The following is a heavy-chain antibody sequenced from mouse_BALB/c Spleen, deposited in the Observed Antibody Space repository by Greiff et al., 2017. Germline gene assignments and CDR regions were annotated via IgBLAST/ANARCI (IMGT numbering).Heavy chain of an antibody. CDR1: GFTFSSYT. CDR2: ISNGGGST. D-gene: IGHD3-2*01. CDR3: ARHRDSSGSAWFAY. J-gene: IGHJ3*01. V-gene: IGHV5-12-2*01. Sequence: EVQGVESGGGLVQPGGSLKLSCAASGFTFSSYTMSWVRQTPEKRLEWVAYISNGGGSTYYPDTVKGRFTISRDNAKNTLYLQMSSLKSEDTAMYYCARHRDSSGSAWFAYWGQGTLVTVSA.